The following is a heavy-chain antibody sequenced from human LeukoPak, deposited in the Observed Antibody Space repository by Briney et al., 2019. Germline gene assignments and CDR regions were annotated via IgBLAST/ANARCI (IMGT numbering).Heavy chain of an antibody. CDR2: IYTSGST. D-gene: IGHD3-22*01. CDR1: GGSLSSYY. J-gene: IGHJ4*02. V-gene: IGHV4-4*07. Sequence: SETLSLTCTVSGGSLSSYYWSWIRQPARKGLEWIGRIYTSGSTNYNPSLKSRVTMSVDTSKNQFSLKLSSVTAADTAVYYCAREMFQYYDSSGTLRDWGQGTLVTVSS. CDR3: AREMFQYYDSSGTLRD.